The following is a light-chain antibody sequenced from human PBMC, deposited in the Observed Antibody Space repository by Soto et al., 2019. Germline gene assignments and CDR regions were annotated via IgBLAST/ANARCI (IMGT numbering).Light chain of an antibody. V-gene: IGKV3-15*01. J-gene: IGKJ4*01. CDR3: QQYNNWPPKIT. CDR2: GAS. Sequence: IVLTQSQATLSVSPLEVSCLXGKASQSVSSNLTWYQQKPGQAPRVLIYGASTRATGIPARFSGSGSGTEFTLTISSLQSEDFAVYYCQQYNNWPPKITFGGGTKVDI. CDR1: QSVSSN.